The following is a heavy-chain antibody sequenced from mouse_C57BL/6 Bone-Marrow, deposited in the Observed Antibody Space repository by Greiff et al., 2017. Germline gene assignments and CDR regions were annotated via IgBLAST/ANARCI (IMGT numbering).Heavy chain of an antibody. Sequence: VQLQQSGAELVRPGASVKLSCTASGFNIKDDYMHWVKQRPEQGLEWIGWIDPENGDTEYASKFQGKATITADTTSNTAYLQLSSLTSEDTAVYYCTQAYYSNYPYWGQGTSVTVSS. CDR3: TQAYYSNYPY. V-gene: IGHV14-4*01. D-gene: IGHD2-5*01. CDR1: GFNIKDDY. CDR2: IDPENGDT. J-gene: IGHJ4*01.